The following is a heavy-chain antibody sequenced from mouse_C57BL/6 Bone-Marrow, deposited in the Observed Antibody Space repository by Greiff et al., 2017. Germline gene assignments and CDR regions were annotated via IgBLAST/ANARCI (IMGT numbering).Heavy chain of an antibody. CDR2: INPYNGDT. CDR3: ARPLLFYGSSGYAMDY. D-gene: IGHD1-1*01. V-gene: IGHV1-20*01. J-gene: IGHJ4*01. Sequence: EVQLQQSGPELVKPGDSVSISCNASGYSFTGYFMNWVMQSHGKSLEWIGRINPYNGDTFYNQKFKGNATLTVDKSSSTDHMELRNLTSEDSAVYYRARPLLFYGSSGYAMDYWGQGTSVTVSS. CDR1: GYSFTGYF.